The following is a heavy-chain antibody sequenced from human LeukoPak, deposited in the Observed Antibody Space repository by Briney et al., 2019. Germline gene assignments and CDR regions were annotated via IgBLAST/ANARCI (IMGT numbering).Heavy chain of an antibody. CDR3: ARRDWNDQSYFDY. Sequence: GGSLRLSCAASGFIFSSYAMHWVRQAPGKGPEYISAINNNGGNTYYANSVKGRFTISRDNSKNTMYLQMGSLRAEDMGVYFCARRDWNDQSYFDYWGQGTLVTVSS. V-gene: IGHV3-64*01. CDR1: GFIFSSYA. D-gene: IGHD1-1*01. J-gene: IGHJ4*02. CDR2: INNNGGNT.